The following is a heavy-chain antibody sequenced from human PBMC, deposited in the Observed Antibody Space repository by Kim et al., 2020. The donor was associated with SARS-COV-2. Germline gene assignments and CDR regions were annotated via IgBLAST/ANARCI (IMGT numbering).Heavy chain of an antibody. V-gene: IGHV3-21*01. CDR3: ARDRAMVRGVLDY. Sequence: YADSVKGRFTISRDNAKNSLYLQMNSLRAEDTAVYYCARDRAMVRGVLDYWGQGTLVTVSS. J-gene: IGHJ4*02. D-gene: IGHD3-10*01.